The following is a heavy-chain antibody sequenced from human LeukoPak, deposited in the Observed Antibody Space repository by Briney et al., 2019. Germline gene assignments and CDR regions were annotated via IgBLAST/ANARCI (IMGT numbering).Heavy chain of an antibody. V-gene: IGHV3-48*03. CDR1: GFTFSSYE. CDR2: ISSSGSTI. CDR3: ARGGITIFGVVIYMDV. J-gene: IGHJ6*03. D-gene: IGHD3-3*01. Sequence: GGSLRLSCAASGFTFSSYEMNWVRQAPGKGLEWVSYISSSGSTIYYADSVKGRFTISRDNAKNSLYLQMNSLRAEDTALYYCARGGITIFGVVIYMDVWGKGTTVTVSS.